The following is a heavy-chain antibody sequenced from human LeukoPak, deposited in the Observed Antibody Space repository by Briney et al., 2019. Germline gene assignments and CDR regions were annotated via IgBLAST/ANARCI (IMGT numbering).Heavy chain of an antibody. V-gene: IGHV3-72*01. J-gene: IGHJ4*02. D-gene: IGHD2-8*01. CDR3: VRSPPGNVLDY. Sequence: PGGSLRLSCAASGFTVSDHHMDWVRQAPGKGLEWVARSRNKARSYTTEYAASVRGRFTISRDDSKDSLYLHMNSLETEDTAVYYCVRSPPGNVLDYWGQGTLVTVSS. CDR2: SRNKARSYTT. CDR1: GFTVSDHH.